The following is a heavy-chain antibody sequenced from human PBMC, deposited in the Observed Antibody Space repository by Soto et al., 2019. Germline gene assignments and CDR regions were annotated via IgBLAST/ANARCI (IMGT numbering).Heavy chain of an antibody. CDR2: IIPIFGTA. D-gene: IGHD6-13*01. J-gene: IGHJ4*02. V-gene: IGHV1-69*01. Sequence: QVQLVQSGAEVKKPGSSVKVSCKASGGTFSSYAISWVRQAPGQGLDWMGGIIPIFGTANYAQKFQGRVTINADESTSTAYMELSSLRSEDTAVYYCAREKGGPGIAAAGPIDYWGQGTLVTVSS. CDR3: AREKGGPGIAAAGPIDY. CDR1: GGTFSSYA.